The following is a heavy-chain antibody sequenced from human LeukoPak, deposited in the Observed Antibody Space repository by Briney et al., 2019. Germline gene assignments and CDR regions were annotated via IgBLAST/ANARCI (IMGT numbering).Heavy chain of an antibody. CDR1: GFTFTGYW. D-gene: IGHD2-2*03. J-gene: IGHJ6*03. Sequence: GGSLRLSCAASGFTFTGYWMSWVRQAPGKGLEWVANINQDGSEKYYVDSVKGRFTISRDNAKNSLYLQVNSLRAEDTAVFSCVRDGRKSRVVDIVRKKETGYYYYMDVWGKGTTVTVSS. V-gene: IGHV3-7*01. CDR2: INQDGSEK. CDR3: VRDGRKSRVVDIVRKKETGYYYYMDV.